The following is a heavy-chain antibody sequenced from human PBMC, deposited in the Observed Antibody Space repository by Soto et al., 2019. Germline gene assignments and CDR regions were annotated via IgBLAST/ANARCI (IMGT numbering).Heavy chain of an antibody. V-gene: IGHV4-30-2*01. CDR1: GGSISSGGYS. CDR3: ARGPPFGY. Sequence: QLQLQESGSGLVKPSQTLSLTCAVSGGSISSGGYSWSWIRQPPGKGLERIGYIYHSGSNYYNPSIKSRVTISVDRSKNLFSLKLSSVTAEDTAVYYGARGPPFGYWGQGTLVTVSS. J-gene: IGHJ4*02. CDR2: IYHSGSN. D-gene: IGHD3-10*01.